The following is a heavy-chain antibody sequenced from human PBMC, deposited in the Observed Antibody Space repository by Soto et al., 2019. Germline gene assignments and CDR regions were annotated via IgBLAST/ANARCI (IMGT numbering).Heavy chain of an antibody. V-gene: IGHV3-30*18. Sequence: GGSLRLSCAASGFTFSSHAMHWVRQAPGKGLEWVTVISNDGNNKYYADSVKGRFTISRDNSKNTLYLQMNSLRAEDTAVYYRVKVLFGVEDFYYYGMDVWGPGTTVTVSS. CDR2: ISNDGNNK. D-gene: IGHD3-3*01. J-gene: IGHJ6*02. CDR1: GFTFSSHA. CDR3: VKVLFGVEDFYYYGMDV.